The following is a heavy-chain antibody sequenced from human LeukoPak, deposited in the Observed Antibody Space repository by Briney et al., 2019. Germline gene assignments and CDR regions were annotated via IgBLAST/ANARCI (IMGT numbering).Heavy chain of an antibody. CDR1: GYTFTSYD. J-gene: IGHJ4*02. CDR3: TTYYDSSGYYYASDY. Sequence: ASVKVSCKASGYTFTSYDINWVRQATGQGLEWMGWMNPNSGNTGYAQKFRGRVTMTRNTSISTAYMELSSLRSEDTAVYYCTTYYDSSGYYYASDYWGQGTLVTVSS. CDR2: MNPNSGNT. D-gene: IGHD3-22*01. V-gene: IGHV1-8*01.